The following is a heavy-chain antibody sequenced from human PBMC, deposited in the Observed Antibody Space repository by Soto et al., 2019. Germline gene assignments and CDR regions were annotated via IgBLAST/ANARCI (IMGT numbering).Heavy chain of an antibody. D-gene: IGHD2-15*01. Sequence: SETLSLTCTVSGGSIISGYWSWIRQPPGKGLEWIGYISYSGNTNYNPSLKSRATMSVDTPKNQFSLRLSSVTTADTAVYYCAGLRGYAGSPIDYWGQGTLVTVSS. CDR2: ISYSGNT. CDR1: GGSIISGY. CDR3: AGLRGYAGSPIDY. V-gene: IGHV4-59*01. J-gene: IGHJ4*02.